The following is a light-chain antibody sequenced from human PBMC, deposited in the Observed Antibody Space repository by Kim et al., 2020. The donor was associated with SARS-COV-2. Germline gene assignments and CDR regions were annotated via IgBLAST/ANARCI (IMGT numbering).Light chain of an antibody. CDR1: QSVGSS. CDR2: DAS. Sequence: LSVSPGERATLSCRASQSVGSSLAGYQQKPGQAPRLLIYDASTRATGIPARFSGSGSGTEFTLTISSLQSEDFAVYYCQHYNNWCTFGQGTKLEI. V-gene: IGKV3-15*01. J-gene: IGKJ2*02. CDR3: QHYNNWCT.